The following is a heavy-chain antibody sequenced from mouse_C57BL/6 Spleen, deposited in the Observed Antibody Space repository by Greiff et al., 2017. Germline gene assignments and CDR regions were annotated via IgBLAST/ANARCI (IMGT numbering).Heavy chain of an antibody. D-gene: IGHD2-12*01. V-gene: IGHV1-50*01. Sequence: QVQLQQSGAELVKPGASVKLSCKASGYTFTSYWMQWVKQRPGQGLEWIGEIDPSDSYTNYNQKFKGKATLTVDTSSSTAYMQLSSLTSEDSAVYYCARHYIAMDYWGQGTSVTVSS. CDR2: IDPSDSYT. CDR1: GYTFTSYW. CDR3: ARHYIAMDY. J-gene: IGHJ4*01.